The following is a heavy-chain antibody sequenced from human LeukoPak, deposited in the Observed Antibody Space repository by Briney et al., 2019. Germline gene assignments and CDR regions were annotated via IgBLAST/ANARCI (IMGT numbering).Heavy chain of an antibody. CDR1: GFTFSSYA. V-gene: IGHV3-30-3*01. D-gene: IGHD2-2*01. CDR2: ISYDGSNK. J-gene: IGHJ6*03. Sequence: GGSLRLSCAASGFTFSSYAMHWVRQAPGKGLEWVAVISYDGSNKYYADSVKGRFTISRDNSKNTLYLQMNSLRAEDTAVYYCARDAGYCSSTSCPDDYYYYMDVWGKGTTVTVSS. CDR3: ARDAGYCSSTSCPDDYYYYMDV.